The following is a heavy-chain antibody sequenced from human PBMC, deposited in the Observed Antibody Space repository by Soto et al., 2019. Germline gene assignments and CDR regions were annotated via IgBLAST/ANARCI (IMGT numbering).Heavy chain of an antibody. CDR3: AKDQTPYYDSSGPYGMDV. V-gene: IGHV3-64*04. Sequence: GGSLRLSCSASGFTFSSYAMHWVRQAPGKGLEYVSAISSNGGSTHYADSVKGRFTISRDNSKNTLYLQMNSLRAEDTAVYYCAKDQTPYYDSSGPYGMDVWGQGTTVTVSS. CDR1: GFTFSSYA. D-gene: IGHD3-22*01. J-gene: IGHJ6*02. CDR2: ISSNGGST.